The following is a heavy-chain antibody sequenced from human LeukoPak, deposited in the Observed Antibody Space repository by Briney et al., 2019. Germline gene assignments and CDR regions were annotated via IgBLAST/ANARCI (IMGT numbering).Heavy chain of an antibody. V-gene: IGHV4-4*09. J-gene: IGHJ5*02. CDR1: GGSVSPYH. CDR3: ARSVTGANNWFDP. CDR2: IYSSGTT. Sequence: KPSETLSLTCTVSGGSVSPYHWSWIRQPPGKGLEWVGIIYSSGTTYYNPSLTSRVTISIDTSKNQFSLKLTSVTAADTAVYCARSVTGANNWFDPWGQGTLVTVSS. D-gene: IGHD1-20*01.